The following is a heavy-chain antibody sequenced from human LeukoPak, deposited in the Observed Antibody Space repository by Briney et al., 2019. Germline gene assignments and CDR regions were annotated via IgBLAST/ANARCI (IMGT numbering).Heavy chain of an antibody. D-gene: IGHD2-15*01. Sequence: TETLSLTCTVPGGPISSYYGSWIRQPPGKGLERIGYIYYSGSTNYNPSLKSRVTISVDTSKNQFSLKLSSVTAADTAVDYCAMYCSGGSCYDRLWGAFHIWGQETMVTVSS. CDR2: IYYSGST. V-gene: IGHV4-59*01. CDR3: AMYCSGGSCYDRLWGAFHI. J-gene: IGHJ3*02. CDR1: GGPISSYY.